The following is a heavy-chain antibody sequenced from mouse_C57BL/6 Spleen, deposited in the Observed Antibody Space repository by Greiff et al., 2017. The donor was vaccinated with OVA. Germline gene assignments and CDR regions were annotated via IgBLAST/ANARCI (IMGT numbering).Heavy chain of an antibody. D-gene: IGHD1-1*01. Sequence: EVNVVESGGGLVKPGGSLKLSCAASGFTFSDYGMHWVRQAPEKGLEWVAYISSGSSTIYYADTVKGRFTISRDNAKNTLFLQMTSLRSEDTAMYYCARRYGSSLYYAMDYWGQGTSVTVSS. CDR2: ISSGSSTI. CDR1: GFTFSDYG. CDR3: ARRYGSSLYYAMDY. V-gene: IGHV5-17*01. J-gene: IGHJ4*01.